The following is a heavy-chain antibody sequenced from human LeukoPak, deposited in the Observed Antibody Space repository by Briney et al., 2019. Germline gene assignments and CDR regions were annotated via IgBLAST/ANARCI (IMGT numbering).Heavy chain of an antibody. J-gene: IGHJ5*02. CDR1: GYTSGYVFTTYP. D-gene: IGHD2-8*01. V-gene: IGHV1-46*01. CDR3: ARKWSSRDWFDP. CDR2: INLRGEAT. Sequence: ASVKVSFKASGYTSGYVFTTYPIHWVRQAPGQGLEWMGVINLRGEATIYAQKFQGRVTTTSDSSTTTVYMELSSLKSEDTGLYYCARKWSSRDWFDPWGQGTLVTVSS.